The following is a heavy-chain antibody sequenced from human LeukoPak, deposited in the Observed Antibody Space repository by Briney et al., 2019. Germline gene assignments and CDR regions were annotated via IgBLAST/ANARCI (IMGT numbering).Heavy chain of an antibody. CDR2: ITGRGDST. Sequence: GGSLRLSCAASGITFSSSVMSWVGQAPGKGLEWVSTITGRGDSTYYADSVEGRFTISRDNSRNTLYLQMSSLRAEDTAVYYCAKEGWDVWGQGTTVTVSS. J-gene: IGHJ6*02. CDR3: AKEGWDV. V-gene: IGHV3-23*01. CDR1: GITFSSSV.